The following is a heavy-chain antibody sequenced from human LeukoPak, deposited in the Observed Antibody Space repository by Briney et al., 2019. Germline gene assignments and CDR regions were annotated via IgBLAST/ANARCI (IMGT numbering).Heavy chain of an antibody. CDR1: GYTFTSYG. CDR3: ARVLRYFDWGDYYYMDV. J-gene: IGHJ6*03. D-gene: IGHD3-9*01. CDR2: ISAYNGNT. V-gene: IGHV1-18*01. Sequence: ASVKVSCKASGYTFTSYGISWVRQAPGQGLEWMGWISAYNGNTNYAQKLQGRVTMTTDTSTSTAYMELRSLRSDDTAVYYCARVLRYFDWGDYYYMDVWGKGTTVTVSS.